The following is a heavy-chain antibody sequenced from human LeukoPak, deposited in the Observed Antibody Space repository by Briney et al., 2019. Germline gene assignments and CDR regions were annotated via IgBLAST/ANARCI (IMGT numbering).Heavy chain of an antibody. CDR3: ARSPATDAFDI. CDR2: INSDGSST. CDR1: GFTLSSYW. J-gene: IGHJ3*02. Sequence: GGSLRLSCAASGFTLSSYWMHWVRQAPGKGLVWVSRINSDGSSTSYADSVKGRFTISRDNAKNTLYLQMNSLRAEDTAVYYCARSPATDAFDIWGQGTMVTVSS. V-gene: IGHV3-74*01.